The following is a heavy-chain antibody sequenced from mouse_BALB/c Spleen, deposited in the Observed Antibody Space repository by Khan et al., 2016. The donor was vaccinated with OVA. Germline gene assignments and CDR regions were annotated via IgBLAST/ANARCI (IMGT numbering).Heavy chain of an antibody. CDR3: ASDGSRYNYAMDY. CDR2: ISYSGST. Sequence: VQLKESGPGLVKPSQSLSLTCTVTGYSITSDYAWNWIRQFPGNKLEWMGYISYSGSTNYKPSLKSRIPITRDTSKNQFFLQLNSVTTEDTASDDCASDGSRYNYAMDYGGQGTSVTVSS. J-gene: IGHJ4*01. V-gene: IGHV3-2*02. D-gene: IGHD2-3*01. CDR1: GYSITSDYA.